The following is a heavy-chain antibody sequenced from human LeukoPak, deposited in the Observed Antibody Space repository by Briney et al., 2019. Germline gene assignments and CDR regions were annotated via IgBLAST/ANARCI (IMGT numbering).Heavy chain of an antibody. J-gene: IGHJ4*02. CDR1: GGSVRSDSYH. D-gene: IGHD3-10*01. Sequence: SETLSLTCTVSGGSVRSDSYHWSWIRQPPGEGLEWIGYIYYSGSTNYNPSLKSRVTMSVDTSENQFSLKLSSMTAADTAVYYCARVRGSFDYWGQGILVIVSS. V-gene: IGHV4-61*01. CDR3: ARVRGSFDY. CDR2: IYYSGST.